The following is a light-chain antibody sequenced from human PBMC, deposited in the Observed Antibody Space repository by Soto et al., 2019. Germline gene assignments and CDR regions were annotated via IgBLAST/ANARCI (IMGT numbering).Light chain of an antibody. V-gene: IGKV1-9*01. Sequence: DIQLTQSPSFLSASVGDRVTITCRASQGISSYLAWYQQKPGKAPKLLIYAASTLQSGVPSRFSGSGSGTEFTLPISSLQPEDFATYYCQQLNSYPRTFGHGTKVEIK. CDR1: QGISSY. CDR3: QQLNSYPRT. J-gene: IGKJ1*01. CDR2: AAS.